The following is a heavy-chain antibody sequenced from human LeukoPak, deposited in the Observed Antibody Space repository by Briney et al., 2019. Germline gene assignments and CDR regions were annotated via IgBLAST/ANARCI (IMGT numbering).Heavy chain of an antibody. J-gene: IGHJ4*02. Sequence: SETLSLTCTVSGYSISSGYYWGWIRQPPGKGLEWIGTIYYSGNTYYNPSLKSRVTISVDTSKNQFSLKLSSVTAADTAAYYCARGSSSWYQKYYFDSWGQGTLVTVSS. CDR3: ARGSSSWYQKYYFDS. CDR1: GYSISSGYY. CDR2: IYYSGNT. V-gene: IGHV4-38-2*02. D-gene: IGHD6-13*01.